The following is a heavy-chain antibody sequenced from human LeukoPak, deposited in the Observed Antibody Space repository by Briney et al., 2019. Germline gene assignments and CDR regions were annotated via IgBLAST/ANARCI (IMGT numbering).Heavy chain of an antibody. Sequence: SETLSLTCAVYGGSFSGYYWSWIRQPPGKGLGWIGEINHSGSTNYNPSLKSRVTISVDTSKNQFSLKLSSVAAADTAVYYCARLSSRGYSYGNYCYYGVDVWGQGTTVTVSS. D-gene: IGHD5-18*01. CDR3: ARLSSRGYSYGNYCYYGVDV. CDR1: GGSFSGYY. V-gene: IGHV4-34*01. CDR2: INHSGST. J-gene: IGHJ6*02.